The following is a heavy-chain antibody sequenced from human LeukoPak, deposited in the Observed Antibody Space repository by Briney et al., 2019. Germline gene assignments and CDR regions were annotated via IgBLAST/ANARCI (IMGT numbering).Heavy chain of an antibody. CDR2: IYTSGST. J-gene: IGHJ3*02. V-gene: IGHV4-61*02. CDR3: ARGTVSGTYYYDSRGSGAFDI. Sequence: SQTLSLTCTVSGGSISSGSYYWSWIRQPAGKGLEWIGRIYTSGSTNYNPSLKSRVTISVDTSKNQFSLKLSSVTAADTAVYYCARGTVSGTYYYDSRGSGAFDIWGQGTMVTVSS. CDR1: GGSISSGSYY. D-gene: IGHD3-22*01.